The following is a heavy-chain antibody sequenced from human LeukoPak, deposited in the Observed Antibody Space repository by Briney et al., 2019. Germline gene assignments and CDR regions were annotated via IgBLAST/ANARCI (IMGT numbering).Heavy chain of an antibody. CDR2: INPNSGDT. D-gene: IGHD1-14*01. CDR3: ARVSSPLQYNWFDP. J-gene: IGHJ5*02. Sequence: ASVKVSCKASGYTFTAYYIHWVRQAPGQGLEWMGRINPNSGDTNYAQKFQGRVTMTRDTSISTAYMKLSRLRSDDTAVYYCARVSSPLQYNWFDPWGQGTLVAVSS. V-gene: IGHV1-2*06. CDR1: GYTFTAYY.